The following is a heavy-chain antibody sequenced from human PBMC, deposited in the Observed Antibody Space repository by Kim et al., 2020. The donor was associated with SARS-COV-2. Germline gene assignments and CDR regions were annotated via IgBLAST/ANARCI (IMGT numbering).Heavy chain of an antibody. Sequence: ADAVKGRVTASRDKSKRTLYLQMNSLRAEDTAVYYCAKGEYYYDSSGYELWGQGTLVTVSS. CDR3: AKGEYYYDSSGYEL. J-gene: IGHJ4*02. D-gene: IGHD3-22*01. V-gene: IGHV3-23*01.